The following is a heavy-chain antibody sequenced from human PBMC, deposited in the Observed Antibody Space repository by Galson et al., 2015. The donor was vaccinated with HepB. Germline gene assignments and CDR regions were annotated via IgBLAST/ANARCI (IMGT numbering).Heavy chain of an antibody. Sequence: ETLSLTCTVSGDSISSSSYYWGWIRQPPGKGLEWIGSIYYSGSTYYSSSLKSRVTISVDTSKKQFSLKLSSVTAADTAVYYCARQRGSHNGYYGDGWYFDLWGRGTLFTVSS. CDR2: IYYSGST. CDR1: GDSISSSSYY. V-gene: IGHV4-39*01. J-gene: IGHJ2*01. D-gene: IGHD3-22*01. CDR3: ARQRGSHNGYYGDGWYFDL.